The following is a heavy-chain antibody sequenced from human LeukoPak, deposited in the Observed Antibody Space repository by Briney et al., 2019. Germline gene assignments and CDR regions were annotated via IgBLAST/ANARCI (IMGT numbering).Heavy chain of an antibody. J-gene: IGHJ4*02. Sequence: PGGSLRLSCAASGFTFSSYSINWVRQAPGKGLEWVSSIDSSNSYIYYADSVEGRFTISRDNAKNSLYLQMNSLRAEDTAVYYCARAIAAPGTAYYFDYWDQGTLVTVSS. CDR2: IDSSNSYI. D-gene: IGHD6-13*01. V-gene: IGHV3-21*01. CDR3: ARAIAAPGTAYYFDY. CDR1: GFTFSSYS.